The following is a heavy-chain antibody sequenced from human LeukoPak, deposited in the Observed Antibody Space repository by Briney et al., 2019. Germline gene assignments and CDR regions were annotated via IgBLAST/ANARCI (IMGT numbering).Heavy chain of an antibody. J-gene: IGHJ3*02. V-gene: IGHV4-39*07. CDR2: SDHSGST. CDR1: GGSINSSSYF. Sequence: SETLSLNCTVSGGSINSSSYFWGGIRQPPGKGLEWIGTSDHSGSTYYNPSLRSRVTISLDTSNNQFSLQLTSVTAADTALYYCARATLAGDTRGWSLGASDIWGQGTKVTVSP. CDR3: ARATLAGDTRGWSLGASDI. D-gene: IGHD6-19*01.